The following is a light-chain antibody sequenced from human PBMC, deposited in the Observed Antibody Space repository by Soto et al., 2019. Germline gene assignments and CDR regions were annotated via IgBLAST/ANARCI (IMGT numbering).Light chain of an antibody. CDR1: SNDVGGYNY. CDR3: SSYTSSSYTRSSTPYV. V-gene: IGLV2-14*01. CDR2: DVS. Sequence: QSALTQPASVSGSPGQSITISCTGTSNDVGGYNYVSWYQQYPGKAPKLMIYDVSNRPSGVSNRFSGSKSGNTASLTISGLQAEDEADYYCSSYTSSSYTRSSTPYVFGTGTKLTVL. J-gene: IGLJ1*01.